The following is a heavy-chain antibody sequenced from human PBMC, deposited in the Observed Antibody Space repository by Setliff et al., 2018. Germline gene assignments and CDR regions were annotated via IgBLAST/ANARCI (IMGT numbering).Heavy chain of an antibody. D-gene: IGHD6-19*01. CDR2: IYSSGST. CDR1: GYSISSGYY. Sequence: SETLSLTCAVSGYSISSGYYWGWIRQPPGKGLEWIGYIYSSGSTYYNPSLKSRVSISVDTSKNQFSLKLSSVTAADTAVYYCTRRQWLTTDIDYWGQGTLVTVSS. CDR3: TRRQWLTTDIDY. V-gene: IGHV4-38-2*01. J-gene: IGHJ4*02.